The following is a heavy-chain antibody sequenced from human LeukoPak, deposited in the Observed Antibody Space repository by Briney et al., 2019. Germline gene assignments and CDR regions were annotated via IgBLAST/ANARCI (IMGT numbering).Heavy chain of an antibody. Sequence: PGGSLRLSCAASGFTFSSYAMHWVRQAPGKGLEWVAVISYDGSNKYYADSVEGRFTISRDNSKNTLYLQVNSLRAEDTAVYYCARGAYYDSSGYYLWGQGTLVTVSS. CDR2: ISYDGSNK. V-gene: IGHV3-30-3*01. J-gene: IGHJ4*02. D-gene: IGHD3-22*01. CDR1: GFTFSSYA. CDR3: ARGAYYDSSGYYL.